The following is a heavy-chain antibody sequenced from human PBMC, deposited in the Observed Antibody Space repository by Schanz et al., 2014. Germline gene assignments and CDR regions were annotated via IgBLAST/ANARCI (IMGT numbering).Heavy chain of an antibody. CDR3: VRDERISSGVWFDP. CDR1: GFTFRNNW. CDR2: IDGDGTDT. J-gene: IGHJ5*02. D-gene: IGHD3-22*01. Sequence: EPLVVESGGGLVHPGGSLRLSCAASGFTFRNNWMHWFRQGPGKGLSWVSRIDGDGTDTRYADSVKGRFTISRDNARNMVFLQMSSLRADDTAVYYCVRDERISSGVWFDPWGQGTLVTVSS. V-gene: IGHV3-74*01.